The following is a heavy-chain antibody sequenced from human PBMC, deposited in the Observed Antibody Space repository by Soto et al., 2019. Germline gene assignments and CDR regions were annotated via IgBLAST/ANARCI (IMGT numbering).Heavy chain of an antibody. Sequence: SETLSLTCAVSGGSISGSNWWSWVRQPPGKGLEWIGEIYHSGSTNYNPSLKSRVTISVDKSKNQFSLKLSSVTAADTAVYYCARVDLPYYXSGSYSLPYYYYYGMDVWGQGTTVTVSS. CDR2: IYHSGST. CDR3: ARVDLPYYXSGSYSLPYYYYYGMDV. V-gene: IGHV4-4*02. CDR1: GGSISGSNW. J-gene: IGHJ6*02. D-gene: IGHD3-10*01.